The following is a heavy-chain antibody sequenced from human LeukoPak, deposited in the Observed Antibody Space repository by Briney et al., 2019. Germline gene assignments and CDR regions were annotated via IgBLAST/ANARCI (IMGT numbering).Heavy chain of an antibody. V-gene: IGHV3-7*01. CDR3: ARDFPDYYDYYFDY. Sequence: GGSLRLSCAASGFTFSSYWMSWVRQAPGRGLEWVANIKQDGSEKYYVDSVKGRFTISRDNAKNSLYLQMNSLRAEDTAVYYCARDFPDYYDYYFDYWGQGTLVTVSS. D-gene: IGHD3-22*01. CDR1: GFTFSSYW. CDR2: IKQDGSEK. J-gene: IGHJ4*02.